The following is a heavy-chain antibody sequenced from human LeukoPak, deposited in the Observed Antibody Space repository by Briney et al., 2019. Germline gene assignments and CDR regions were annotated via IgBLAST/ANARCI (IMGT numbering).Heavy chain of an antibody. Sequence: SETLSLTCDVYGGSISGYSWSWIRQPPGKGLEWIGEINQSGSTNYNSSLKSRVTISVDTSKNQFSLKLSSVTAADTAVYYCARHPRGYSYGYYYYYYMDVWGKGTTVTISS. D-gene: IGHD5-18*01. CDR2: INQSGST. J-gene: IGHJ6*03. V-gene: IGHV4-34*01. CDR3: ARHPRGYSYGYYYYYYMDV. CDR1: GGSISGYS.